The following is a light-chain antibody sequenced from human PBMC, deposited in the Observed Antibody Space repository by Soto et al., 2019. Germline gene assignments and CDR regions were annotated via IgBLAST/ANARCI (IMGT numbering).Light chain of an antibody. J-gene: IGKJ1*01. CDR3: QQYNSYSWT. CDR1: QTITRW. CDR2: DAS. Sequence: DIPITQSPSSLSASVGGGMIIXCGASQTITRWMAWYQQKPGKAPKLLIYDASTLESGVPSRFSGSRSGTEFTLTISSLQPDDFATYYCQQYNSYSWTFGQGTKVDIK. V-gene: IGKV1-5*01.